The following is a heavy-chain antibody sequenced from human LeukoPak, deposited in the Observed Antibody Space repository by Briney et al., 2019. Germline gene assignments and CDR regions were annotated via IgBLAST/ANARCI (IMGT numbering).Heavy chain of an antibody. CDR3: ARYVDTAMASDY. CDR2: ISAYNGNT. J-gene: IGHJ4*02. Sequence: ASVKVSCKASGYTFTSYGISWVRQAPGQGLEWMGWISAYNGNTNYAQKLQGRVTMTTDTSTSTAYLELRSLRSDDTAVYYCARYVDTAMASDYWSQGTLVTVSS. V-gene: IGHV1-18*01. D-gene: IGHD5-18*01. CDR1: GYTFTSYG.